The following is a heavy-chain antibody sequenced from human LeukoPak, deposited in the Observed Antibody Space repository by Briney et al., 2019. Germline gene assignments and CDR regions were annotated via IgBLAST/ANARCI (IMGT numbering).Heavy chain of an antibody. D-gene: IGHD2-21*01. Sequence: PGGSLRLYCAASGFTFSSYSMNWVRKAPGKGLEWVSTISDSGGSTYYADSVKGRFTISRDNSENTLYLQMNNLRAEDTAMFYCATSMAQDVDAFHIWGQGTMVTVSS. J-gene: IGHJ3*02. CDR1: GFTFSSYS. CDR2: ISDSGGST. V-gene: IGHV3-23*01. CDR3: ATSMAQDVDAFHI.